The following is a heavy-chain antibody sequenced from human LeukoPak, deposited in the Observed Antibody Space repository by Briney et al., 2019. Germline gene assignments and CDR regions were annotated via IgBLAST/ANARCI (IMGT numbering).Heavy chain of an antibody. CDR2: IKQEGSEK. D-gene: IGHD3-10*01. V-gene: IGHV3-7*03. Sequence: GGSLRLSCAASGFTFSSYWMSWVRQAPGKGLEWVANIKQEGSEKYYVDSVKGRFTISRDNDKNSLYLQMNSLRAEDTAVYYCARGPSYGPYYFDYWGQGTLVTVSS. J-gene: IGHJ4*02. CDR3: ARGPSYGPYYFDY. CDR1: GFTFSSYW.